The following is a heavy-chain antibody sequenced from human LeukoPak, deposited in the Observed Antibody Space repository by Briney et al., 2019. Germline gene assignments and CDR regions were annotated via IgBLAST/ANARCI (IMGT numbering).Heavy chain of an antibody. CDR1: GGSISSSIYY. CDR2: IYFIGST. Sequence: SETLSLTPTVSGGSISSSIYYWGWIRQPPGKGLEWIGRIYFIGSTYYNPPLKSRATIPVDTSKNQFSRKLSSVTAADTAVYYCARDARDAYYDVWSGYYTDYFDYWGQGTLVTVSS. D-gene: IGHD3-3*01. V-gene: IGHV4-39*02. CDR3: ARDARDAYYDVWSGYYTDYFDY. J-gene: IGHJ4*02.